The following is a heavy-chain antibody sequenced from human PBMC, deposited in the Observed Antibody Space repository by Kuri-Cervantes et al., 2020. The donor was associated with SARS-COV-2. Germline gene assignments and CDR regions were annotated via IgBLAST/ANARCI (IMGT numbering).Heavy chain of an antibody. J-gene: IGHJ4*02. CDR3: ARAESETGHTLYFDS. CDR2: INPNFGGT. D-gene: IGHD7-27*01. CDR1: GYTFTGYY. V-gene: IGHV1-2*02. Sequence: ASVKVSCKASGYTFTGYYIHWVRQAPGQGLEWMGWINPNFGGTNYAQEFQGRVTMTRDKSISTAYMNLSSLRSDDTAVYYCARAESETGHTLYFDSWGQGTLVTVSS.